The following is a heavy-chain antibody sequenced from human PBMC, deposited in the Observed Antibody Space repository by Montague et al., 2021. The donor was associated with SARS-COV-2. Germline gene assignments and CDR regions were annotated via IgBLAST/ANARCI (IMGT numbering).Heavy chain of an antibody. J-gene: IGHJ4*02. CDR3: ARHLAISGPAAVSDY. Sequence: SETLSLTCTVSGDSISSGYFYWGWIRQPPGKGLEWVGTIHYSGITYYNPSLKSRVTISVDTSRNPFSLKLSSVTAADTAIYYCARHLAISGPAAVSDYWGQGTLFTVSS. CDR1: GDSISSGYFY. D-gene: IGHD2-2*01. V-gene: IGHV4-39*01. CDR2: IHYSGIT.